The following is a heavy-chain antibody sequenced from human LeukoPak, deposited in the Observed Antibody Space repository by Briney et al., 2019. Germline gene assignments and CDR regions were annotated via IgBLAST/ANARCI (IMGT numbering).Heavy chain of an antibody. D-gene: IGHD3-3*01. V-gene: IGHV1-2*02. J-gene: IGHJ3*02. Sequence: ASVNVSCKASVYTLTGYHGHGVRQARGQGLEGIGLINSDGGCTNYAQRFRGRDTMTRDTSVSTVYMELSRLRSDDAALYVYERASRILEWTPLFDIWGQGAMVTVSS. CDR2: INSDGGCT. CDR3: ERASRILEWTPLFDI. CDR1: VYTLTGYH.